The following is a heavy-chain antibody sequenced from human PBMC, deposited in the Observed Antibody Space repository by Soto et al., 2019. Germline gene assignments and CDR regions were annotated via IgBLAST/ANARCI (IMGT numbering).Heavy chain of an antibody. D-gene: IGHD3-3*01. J-gene: IGHJ4*02. CDR1: GDSISGGDYY. V-gene: IGHV4-30-4*01. Sequence: PSETLSLTCTVSGDSISGGDYYWNWIRQPPGKGLEWIGHIHYSGSTYYNPSLKSRVTISVGRSKNQLSLKLTSVTAADTAVFYCARESRITIFGVIYSPFDHWGQGTLVTVSS. CDR2: IHYSGST. CDR3: ARESRITIFGVIYSPFDH.